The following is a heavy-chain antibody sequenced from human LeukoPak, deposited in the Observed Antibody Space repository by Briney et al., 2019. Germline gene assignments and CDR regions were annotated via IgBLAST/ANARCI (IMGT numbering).Heavy chain of an antibody. Sequence: GGSLRLSCAASGFTFSSYGMHWVRQAPGKGLEWVAVISYDGSNKYYADSVKGRFTISRDNSKNTLYLQMNSLRAEDTAVYYRAKESGYYLDYFDYWGQGTLVTVSS. V-gene: IGHV3-30*18. CDR1: GFTFSSYG. J-gene: IGHJ4*02. CDR2: ISYDGSNK. D-gene: IGHD3-22*01. CDR3: AKESGYYLDYFDY.